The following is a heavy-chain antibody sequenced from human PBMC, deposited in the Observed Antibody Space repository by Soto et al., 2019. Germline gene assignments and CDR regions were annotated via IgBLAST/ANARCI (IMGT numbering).Heavy chain of an antibody. CDR1: GFTFSNFG. Sequence: QVQVVESGGGVVQPGRSLRLSCVASGFTFSNFGMHWVRQAPGKGLEWVAVIWHDGKNKYYADSAEGRFTVSRDNSKNTLYLQMNSLTAEDTAVYYCARDPGQDEAMDYWGQGTLVTFSS. V-gene: IGHV3-33*01. J-gene: IGHJ4*02. CDR3: ARDPGQDEAMDY. CDR2: IWHDGKNK.